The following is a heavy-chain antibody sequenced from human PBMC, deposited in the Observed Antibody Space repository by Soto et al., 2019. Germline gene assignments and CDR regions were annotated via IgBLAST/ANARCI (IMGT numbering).Heavy chain of an antibody. CDR3: ARARGLLYYY. CDR2: IYYSGST. D-gene: IGHD3-10*01. V-gene: IGHV4-30-4*01. J-gene: IGHJ4*02. Sequence: SETLSLTCTVSGGSISSGDYYWSWIRQPPGKGLEWIGYIYYSGSTYYNPSLKSRVTISVDTPKNQFSLKLSSVTAADTAVYYCARARGLLYYYWGQGTLVTVSS. CDR1: GGSISSGDYY.